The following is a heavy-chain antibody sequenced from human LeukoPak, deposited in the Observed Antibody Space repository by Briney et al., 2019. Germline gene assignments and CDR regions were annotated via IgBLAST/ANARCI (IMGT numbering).Heavy chain of an antibody. CDR3: ARDRTPAPGAPWWFDP. Sequence: GGSLRLSCAASGFTFSTYTMNWVRQAPGKGLEWISSISSSSSTIYYADSLKGRFTISRDNVKTSLYLQINSLRPEDTAVYYCARDRTPAPGAPWWFDPWGQGTLVTVSS. V-gene: IGHV3-48*01. CDR1: GFTFSTYT. CDR2: ISSSSSTI. J-gene: IGHJ5*02. D-gene: IGHD6-13*01.